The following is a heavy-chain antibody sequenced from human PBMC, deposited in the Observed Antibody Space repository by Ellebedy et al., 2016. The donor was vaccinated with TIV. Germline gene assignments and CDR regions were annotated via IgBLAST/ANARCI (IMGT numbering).Heavy chain of an antibody. J-gene: IGHJ4*02. Sequence: GSLRLXXAVYGGSFSGYYWTWIRQPPGKGLEWIGEINHSGIITYNSSLKSRVTISVDTSKNHFSLRLSSVTAADTAMYYCARGGDNAKTGYWGQGALVTVSS. CDR1: GGSFSGYY. D-gene: IGHD3-22*01. V-gene: IGHV4-34*01. CDR2: INHSGII. CDR3: ARGGDNAKTGY.